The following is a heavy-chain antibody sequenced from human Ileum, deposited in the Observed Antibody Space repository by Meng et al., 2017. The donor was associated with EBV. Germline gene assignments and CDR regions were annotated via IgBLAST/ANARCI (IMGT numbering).Heavy chain of an antibody. J-gene: IGHJ5*02. CDR3: ARYGRCNGNSFYCFDP. V-gene: IGHV4-34*01. CDR1: GGSFNDYY. Sequence: QARLHEGGTGLLKPSETLSLTCAVYGGSFNDYYWTWLRQPPGKGLEWIGEIDQSGYTKFNPSLSSRATISRDTSNNQFSLRLNSVTAADTALYYCARYGRCNGNSFYCFDPWGQGTLVTVSS. CDR2: IDQSGYT. D-gene: IGHD4-23*01.